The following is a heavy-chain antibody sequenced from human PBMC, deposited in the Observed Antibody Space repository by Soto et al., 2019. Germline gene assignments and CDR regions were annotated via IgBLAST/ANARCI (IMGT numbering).Heavy chain of an antibody. CDR1: GGTFTSYA. CDR3: ARDQGLFVHTGMVIDYYGMDV. D-gene: IGHD5-18*01. Sequence: QVNLVQSGAEVRKPGSSVKVSCTTSGGTFTSYAVSWVRQVPGQGLQWMGGIIPGFDTTFYAQKFQGRVTITADESTNSAYMELRGLRSEDTAVYYCARDQGLFVHTGMVIDYYGMDVWGPGTTVTVSS. CDR2: IIPGFDTT. V-gene: IGHV1-69*01. J-gene: IGHJ6*02.